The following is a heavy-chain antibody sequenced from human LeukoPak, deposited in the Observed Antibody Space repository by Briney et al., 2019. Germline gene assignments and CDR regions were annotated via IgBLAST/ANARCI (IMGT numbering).Heavy chain of an antibody. CDR2: ISYDGSNK. Sequence: GGSLRLSCAASGFTFSHAWMSWVRQAPGKGLEWVAVISYDGSNKYYADSVKGRFTISRDNSKNTLYLQMNSLRAEDTAVYYCARGAYYYDSSGYSPDLYNWFDPWGQGTLVTVSS. CDR3: ARGAYYYDSSGYSPDLYNWFDP. CDR1: GFTFSHAW. D-gene: IGHD3-22*01. V-gene: IGHV3-30*03. J-gene: IGHJ5*02.